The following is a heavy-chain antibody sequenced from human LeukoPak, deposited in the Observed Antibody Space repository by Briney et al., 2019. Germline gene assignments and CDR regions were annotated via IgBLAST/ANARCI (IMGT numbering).Heavy chain of an antibody. CDR3: ARGASSSNAFDI. CDR1: GGTFSSYA. J-gene: IGHJ3*02. V-gene: IGHV1-69*13. Sequence: GASVKVSCKASGGTFSSYAISWVRQAPGQGLEWMGGIIPIFGTANHAQKFQGRVTITADESTSTAYMELSSLRSEDTAVYYCARGASSSNAFDIWGQGTMVTVSS. CDR2: IIPIFGTA. D-gene: IGHD6-6*01.